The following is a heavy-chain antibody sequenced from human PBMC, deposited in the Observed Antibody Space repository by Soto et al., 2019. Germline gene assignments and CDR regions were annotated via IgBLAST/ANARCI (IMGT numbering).Heavy chain of an antibody. CDR1: GFNFRDFW. J-gene: IGHJ4*02. CDR3: TRDDSGLGIDY. CDR2: IPSDGRDV. D-gene: IGHD1-26*01. V-gene: IGHV3-74*01. Sequence: QTGGSLRLSCEASGFNFRDFWMHWVRQPPGKGPEWVSNIPSDGRDVSYADSVSGRFTISRDDARNTLYLQMSDLRVEDTAIYYCTRDDSGLGIDYWGQGTQVTVSS.